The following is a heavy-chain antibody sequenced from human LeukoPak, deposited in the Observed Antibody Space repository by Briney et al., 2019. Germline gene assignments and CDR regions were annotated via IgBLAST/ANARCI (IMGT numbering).Heavy chain of an antibody. CDR3: ARLWGGNGYSGGSLNL. Sequence: PGRSLRLSCAASGFTFSSYAMHWVRQAPGKGLEWVAVISYDGSNKYYADSVKGRFTISKDSSNNMVFLQMDRLRAEDTAVYYCARLWGGNGYSGGSLNLWGQGTLVTVSS. V-gene: IGHV3-30-3*01. CDR1: GFTFSSYA. D-gene: IGHD3-16*01. J-gene: IGHJ5*02. CDR2: ISYDGSNK.